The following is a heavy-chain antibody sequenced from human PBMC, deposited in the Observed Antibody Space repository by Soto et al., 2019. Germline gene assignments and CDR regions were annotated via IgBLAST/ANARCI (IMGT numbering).Heavy chain of an antibody. CDR1: GFTFSSYS. J-gene: IGHJ6*02. Sequence: EVQLGESGGGRVKPGGSVRLSCAASGFTFSSYSMNWVRQAPGKGLDWVSSISSSRSYIYYADSVKGRFTISRQNAKNSLYLQMNSLRAVDAAVYYCARDLSTVKYCYYGMDVWGQGTTVTVSS. V-gene: IGHV3-21*01. D-gene: IGHD4-17*01. CDR3: ARDLSTVKYCYYGMDV. CDR2: ISSSRSYI.